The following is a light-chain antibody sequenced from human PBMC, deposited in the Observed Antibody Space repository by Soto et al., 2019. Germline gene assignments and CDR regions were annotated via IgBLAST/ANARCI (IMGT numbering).Light chain of an antibody. V-gene: IGLV2-14*01. CDR3: SSYTSSSTYV. J-gene: IGLJ1*01. CDR1: RSDVGGYNY. Sequence: QSVLTQPASVSGSPEQSITISCTGTRSDVGGYNYVYWHQQHPGKAPKLMIYDVTNRPSGVSDRFSGSKSGNTASLTISGLQAEDEADYYCSSYTSSSTYVFGAGTKVTVL. CDR2: DVT.